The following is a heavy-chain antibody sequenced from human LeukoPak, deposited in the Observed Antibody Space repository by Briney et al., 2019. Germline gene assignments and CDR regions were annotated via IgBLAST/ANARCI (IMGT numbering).Heavy chain of an antibody. J-gene: IGHJ6*03. CDR3: ARGRFHDLWSGYSSYYYYYMDV. V-gene: IGHV4-59*11. D-gene: IGHD3-3*01. CDR2: IYYSWST. Sequence: SETLSLTCTVSGGSISSHYWSWIRQPPGKGLEWIGYIYYSWSTNYNPSLKSRVTISVDTSKNQFSLKLSYVTAADTAVYYCARGRFHDLWSGYSSYYYYYMDVWGKGTTVTVSS. CDR1: GGSISSHY.